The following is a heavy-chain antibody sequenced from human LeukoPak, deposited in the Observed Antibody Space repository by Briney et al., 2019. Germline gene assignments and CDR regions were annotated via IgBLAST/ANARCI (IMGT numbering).Heavy chain of an antibody. CDR3: ARDRVHAFDI. J-gene: IGHJ3*02. CDR1: GFTFSSYS. D-gene: IGHD1-1*01. CDR2: ISNSSSYI. Sequence: GGSLRLSCAASGFTFSSYSMNWVRQAPGKGLEWVSSISNSSSYIYYADSVKGRFTISRDNAKNSLYLQMNSLRAEDTAVYYCARDRVHAFDIWGQGTMVTVSS. V-gene: IGHV3-21*01.